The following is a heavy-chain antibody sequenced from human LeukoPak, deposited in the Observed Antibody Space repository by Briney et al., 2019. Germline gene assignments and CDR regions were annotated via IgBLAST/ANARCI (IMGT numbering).Heavy chain of an antibody. Sequence: GGSLRLSCAASGFTFNRYWMSWVRQASGKELQWVANIKQDGSAKYYVDSVKGRFTISRDNAKNSLYLQMNSLRAEDTAVYYCARDNYDSSGPYYFDYWGQGTLVTVTS. CDR2: IKQDGSAK. V-gene: IGHV3-7*01. J-gene: IGHJ4*02. CDR3: ARDNYDSSGPYYFDY. D-gene: IGHD3-22*01. CDR1: GFTFNRYW.